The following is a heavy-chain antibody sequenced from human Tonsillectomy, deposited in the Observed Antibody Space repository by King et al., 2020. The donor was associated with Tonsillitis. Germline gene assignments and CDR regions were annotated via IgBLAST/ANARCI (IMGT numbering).Heavy chain of an antibody. D-gene: IGHD4-23*01. J-gene: IGHJ5*02. CDR2: ISSRSSTI. Sequence: VQLVESGGGLVQPGGSLRLSCAASGFTFSSYSMNWVRQAPGKGLGWVSYISSRSSTIYYADSVKGRFTISRDNAKNSLYLQMNSLRAEDTAVYYCAREGNGGWFDPWGQGTLVTVSS. V-gene: IGHV3-48*01. CDR3: AREGNGGWFDP. CDR1: GFTFSSYS.